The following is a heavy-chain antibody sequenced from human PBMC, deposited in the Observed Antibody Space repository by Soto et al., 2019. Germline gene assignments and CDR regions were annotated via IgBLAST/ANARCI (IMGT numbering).Heavy chain of an antibody. CDR2: IWYDGSNK. CDR3: ARDNAFIIYSTQITMIVVAPLDY. CDR1: GFTFSSYG. V-gene: IGHV3-33*01. D-gene: IGHD3-22*01. Sequence: LRLSCAASGFTFSSYGMHWVRQAPGKGLEWVAVIWYDGSNKYYADSVKGRFTISRDNSKNTLYLQMNSLRAEDTAVYYCARDNAFIIYSTQITMIVVAPLDYWGQGTLVTVSS. J-gene: IGHJ4*02.